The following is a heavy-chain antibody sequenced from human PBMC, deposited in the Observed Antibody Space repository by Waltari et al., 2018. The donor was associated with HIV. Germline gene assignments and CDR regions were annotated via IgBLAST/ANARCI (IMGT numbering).Heavy chain of an antibody. Sequence: VQLMQSGAEVKKPWESLKISCKGSGYSFTSYWIGWVRQMPGKVLEWRGIIYPGDSDTRYSPSFQGQVTISADKSITTAYLQWSSLKASDTAMYYCARRTRYGSYGMDVWGQGTTVTVSS. CDR2: IYPGDSDT. CDR1: GYSFTSYW. J-gene: IGHJ6*02. CDR3: ARRTRYGSYGMDV. D-gene: IGHD3-10*01. V-gene: IGHV5-51*03.